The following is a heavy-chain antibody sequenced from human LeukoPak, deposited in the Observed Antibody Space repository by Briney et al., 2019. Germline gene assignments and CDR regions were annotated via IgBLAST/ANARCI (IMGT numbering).Heavy chain of an antibody. J-gene: IGHJ6*04. CDR1: GYIFTNFW. CDR3: ARSGFARGMDV. D-gene: IGHD3-10*01. V-gene: IGHV5-51*01. Sequence: GESLKISCKASGYIFTNFWIAWVRQMPGKGLEWMGIIYAGDSDTRYSPSLQGQVTMSVDKSSSTAYLQWTSLKASDTAMYYCARSGFARGMDVWGKGTTVTVAS. CDR2: IYAGDSDT.